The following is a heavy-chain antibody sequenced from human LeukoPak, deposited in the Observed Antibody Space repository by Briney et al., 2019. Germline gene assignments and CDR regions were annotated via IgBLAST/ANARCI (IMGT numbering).Heavy chain of an antibody. CDR1: GGSISSGSYY. V-gene: IGHV4-61*02. D-gene: IGHD3-22*01. Sequence: SETLSLTCTVSGGSISSGSYYWSWIRQPAGKGLEWIGRIYTSGSTNYNPSLKSRVTISVDTSKNQFSLKLSSVTAADTAVYYCASGLGVYYESSGYELGYWGQGTLVTVS. J-gene: IGHJ4*02. CDR3: ASGLGVYYESSGYELGY. CDR2: IYTSGST.